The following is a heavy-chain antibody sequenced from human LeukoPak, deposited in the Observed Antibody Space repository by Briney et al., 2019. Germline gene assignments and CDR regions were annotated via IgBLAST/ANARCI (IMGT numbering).Heavy chain of an antibody. Sequence: PGRSLRLSCAASGSTFSTFALDWVRQAPGKGLEWAAGVSSDGSNTFYEDSVKGRFSISRDNSNNTLYLQLNSLRVEDTAVYYCAKGSGSYDYFDSWGQGALVSV. V-gene: IGHV3-30*18. CDR2: VSSDGSNT. CDR1: GSTFSTFA. CDR3: AKGSGSYDYFDS. D-gene: IGHD1-26*01. J-gene: IGHJ4*02.